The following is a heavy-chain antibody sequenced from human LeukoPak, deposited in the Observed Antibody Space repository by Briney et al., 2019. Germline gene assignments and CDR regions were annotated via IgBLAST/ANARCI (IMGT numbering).Heavy chain of an antibody. D-gene: IGHD3-22*01. CDR1: GGSVSSGSYY. CDR3: ARSYSSGHYSSFDS. Sequence: SETLSPTCTVSGGSVSSGSYYWSWIRQPPGKGLEWIGYVFYSRSTKYNPSLNSRVTISVDTSKNQFSLKLSSVTAADTAVYYCARSYSSGHYSSFDSWGQGALVAVPS. V-gene: IGHV4-61*01. CDR2: VFYSRST. J-gene: IGHJ4*02.